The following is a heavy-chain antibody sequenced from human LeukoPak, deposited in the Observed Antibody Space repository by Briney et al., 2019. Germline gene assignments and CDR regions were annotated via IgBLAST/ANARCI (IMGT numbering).Heavy chain of an antibody. CDR2: IYTSGST. CDR3: AREGRYRYGYNEYHLYMDI. Sequence: SETLSLTCTVSGGSISSYYWSWIRQPPGKGLEWIGYIYTSGSTNYNPSLKSRVTISVDTSKNQFSLKLSSVTAADTAVYYCAREGRYRYGYNEYHLYMDIWGKGTTVTVSS. D-gene: IGHD5-18*01. J-gene: IGHJ6*03. CDR1: GGSISSYY. V-gene: IGHV4-59*01.